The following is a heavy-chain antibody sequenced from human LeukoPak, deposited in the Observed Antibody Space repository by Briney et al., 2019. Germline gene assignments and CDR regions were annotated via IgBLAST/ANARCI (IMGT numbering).Heavy chain of an antibody. CDR1: GFTFSSYA. V-gene: IGHV3-23*01. D-gene: IGHD3-22*01. CDR3: AKTGGVVVSTLTHFDY. CDR2: ISGSGGST. J-gene: IGHJ4*02. Sequence: GGSLRLSCAASGFTFSSYAMSWVRQAPGKGLEWVSAISGSGGSTYYADSVKGRFTISRDNSKNTLYLQMNSLRAEDTAVYYCAKTGGVVVSTLTHFDYWGQGTLVTVSS.